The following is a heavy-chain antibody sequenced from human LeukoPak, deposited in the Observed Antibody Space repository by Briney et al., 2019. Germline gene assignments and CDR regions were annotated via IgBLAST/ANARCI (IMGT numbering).Heavy chain of an antibody. CDR2: IRYDGSNK. D-gene: IGHD3-22*01. CDR3: AKAVVVALYDSSSLPNY. CDR1: GFTFSSYG. Sequence: PGGSLRLSCAASGFTFSSYGMHWVRQAPGKGLEWVAFIRYDGSNKYYADSVKGRFTISRDNSKNTLYLQMNSLRAEDTAVYYCAKAVVVALYDSSSLPNYWGQGTLVTVSS. J-gene: IGHJ4*02. V-gene: IGHV3-30*02.